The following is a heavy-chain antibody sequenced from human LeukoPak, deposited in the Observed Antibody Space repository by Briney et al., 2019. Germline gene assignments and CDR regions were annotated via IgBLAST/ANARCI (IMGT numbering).Heavy chain of an antibody. D-gene: IGHD3-22*01. V-gene: IGHV4-59*01. CDR2: IYYSGST. CDR3: ARDASYYDSSGYSFFDI. Sequence: SETLSLTCTVSGGSISSYYWSWIRQPPGKGLEWIGYIYYSGSTNYNPSLKSRVTISVDTSKNQFSLKLSSETAADTAVYYCARDASYYDSSGYSFFDIWGQGTMVTVSS. CDR1: GGSISSYY. J-gene: IGHJ3*02.